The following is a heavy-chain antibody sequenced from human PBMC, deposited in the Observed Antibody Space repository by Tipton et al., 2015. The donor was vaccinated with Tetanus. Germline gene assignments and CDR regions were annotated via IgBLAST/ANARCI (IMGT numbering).Heavy chain of an antibody. CDR2: ISSSAGPI. Sequence: SLRLSCAASGFNFDDYAMHWVRQAPGKGLEWVSGISSSAGPIGFAESVKGRFTISRDNSKNTLYLQMNSLRAEDTAVYYCEREAVCSGGSCFSGGFDNWGQGTPVTVSS. CDR1: GFNFDDYA. D-gene: IGHD2-15*01. J-gene: IGHJ4*02. V-gene: IGHV3-9*01. CDR3: EREAVCSGGSCFSGGFDN.